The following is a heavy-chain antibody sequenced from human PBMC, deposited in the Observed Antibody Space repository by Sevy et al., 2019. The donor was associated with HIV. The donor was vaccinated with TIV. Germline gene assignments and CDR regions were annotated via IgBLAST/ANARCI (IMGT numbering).Heavy chain of an antibody. Sequence: GGSLRLSCTASGFTFGDYAVSWFRQAPGKGLEWVGFIRSKAYGGTTEYAASVKGRFTISRDDSKSIAYLQMNSLKTEDTAVYYCTRDRITMIVVATYGMDVWGQGTTVTVSS. V-gene: IGHV3-49*03. D-gene: IGHD3-22*01. CDR1: GFTFGDYA. CDR3: TRDRITMIVVATYGMDV. J-gene: IGHJ6*02. CDR2: IRSKAYGGTT.